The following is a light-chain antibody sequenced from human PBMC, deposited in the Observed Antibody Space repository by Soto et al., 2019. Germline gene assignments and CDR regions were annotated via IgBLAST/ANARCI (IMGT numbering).Light chain of an antibody. Sequence: DIEMSQYPSSLSASVGDRFTITFRAIHSISSYFNCYQQKPGKAPKLLIYAASSLQSGVPSRFSGSGSGTDFTLTISSLQPEDFATYYCQQSYSTPLTFGGGTKVDIK. CDR3: QQSYSTPLT. CDR2: AAS. J-gene: IGKJ4*01. CDR1: HSISSY. V-gene: IGKV1-39*01.